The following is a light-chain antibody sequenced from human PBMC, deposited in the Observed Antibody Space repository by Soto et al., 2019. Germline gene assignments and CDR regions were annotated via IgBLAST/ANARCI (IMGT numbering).Light chain of an antibody. V-gene: IGKV4-1*01. J-gene: IGKJ1*01. CDR1: QSILNRSNNKNY. CDR2: WAS. CDR3: QQYYKSKWT. Sequence: DIVMTQSPDSLAVSLGERATINCKSSQSILNRSNNKNYLTWYQQKPGQPPKLLIYWASTRESGVPDRFSGSGSGTDFTLTISSLQAEDVAVYYCQQYYKSKWTFGQGTTVEIK.